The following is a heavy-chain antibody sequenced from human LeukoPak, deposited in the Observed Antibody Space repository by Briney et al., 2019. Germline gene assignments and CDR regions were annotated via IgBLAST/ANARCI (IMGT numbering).Heavy chain of an antibody. CDR3: ARGTEMTTVAGYYSFVY. J-gene: IGHJ4*02. CDR2: IYSSGST. D-gene: IGHD4-11*01. CDR1: AGSISGYY. V-gene: IGHV4-4*07. Sequence: PSETLSLTCTVSAGSISGYYWTWIRQPAGKGLEWIGRIYSSGSTYYNPSLKSRVTISLDTSNNRFSLRVTSVTAADTAVYYCARGTEMTTVAGYYSFVYLGQGALVSVSS.